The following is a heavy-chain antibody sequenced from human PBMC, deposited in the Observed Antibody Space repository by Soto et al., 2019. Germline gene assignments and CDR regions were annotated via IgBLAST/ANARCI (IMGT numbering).Heavy chain of an antibody. Sequence: PSETLSLTCAVSGGSISSGAYSWSWIRQPPGKGLEWVGYIYHSGSTYYNPSLKSRVTISVDTSKNQFSLKLNSVTAADTAVYYCAGYDSSGYWPRRYYGMDVWGQGTTVTVSS. V-gene: IGHV4-30-2*05. J-gene: IGHJ6*02. CDR3: AGYDSSGYWPRRYYGMDV. D-gene: IGHD3-22*01. CDR2: IYHSGST. CDR1: GGSISSGAYS.